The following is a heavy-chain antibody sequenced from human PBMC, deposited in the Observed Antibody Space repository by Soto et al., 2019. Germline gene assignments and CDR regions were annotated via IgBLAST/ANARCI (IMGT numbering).Heavy chain of an antibody. V-gene: IGHV3-30*18. CDR2: ISYDGNYI. CDR3: AKGILSATIGPSAIDV. Sequence: QVQLVESGGGVVQPGASLRLSCEASEFAFSSYAMHWVRQAPGKGLEWVGVISYDGNYIYNADSEKGRFNISRDNSKNTLYVQSNSLRPEDTAVYYCAKGILSATIGPSAIDVWGQGTTFTAS. D-gene: IGHD3-16*01. J-gene: IGHJ6*02. CDR1: EFAFSSYA.